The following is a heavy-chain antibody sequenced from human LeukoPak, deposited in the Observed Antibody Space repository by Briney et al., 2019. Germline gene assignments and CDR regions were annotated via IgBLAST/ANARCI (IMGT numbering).Heavy chain of an antibody. CDR3: ARDKPELHYYYYYGMDV. D-gene: IGHD1-14*01. CDR1: GYTFTSYG. CDR2: ISAYIGNT. J-gene: IGHJ6*02. Sequence: ASVKVSCKASGYTFTSYGISWVRQAPGQGLEWMGWISAYIGNTNYAQKLQGRVTMTTDTSTSTAYMELRSLRSDGTAVYYCARDKPELHYYYYYGMDVWGQGTTVTVSS. V-gene: IGHV1-18*01.